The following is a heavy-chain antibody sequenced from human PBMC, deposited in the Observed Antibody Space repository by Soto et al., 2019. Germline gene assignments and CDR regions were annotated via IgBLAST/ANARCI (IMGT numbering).Heavy chain of an antibody. CDR2: INPKSGAT. CDR3: ARDSYSSSWFSRKNYYYGMDV. Sequence: GASVKVSCKASGYTFIGFCMHWLRQAPGQGLEWTGWINPKSGATHYGQNFHGRVTVTRDTSISTAYMGLRSLRSDDTAVYYCARDSYSSSWFSRKNYYYGMDVWGQGTTVTVSS. D-gene: IGHD6-13*01. V-gene: IGHV1-2*02. J-gene: IGHJ6*02. CDR1: GYTFIGFC.